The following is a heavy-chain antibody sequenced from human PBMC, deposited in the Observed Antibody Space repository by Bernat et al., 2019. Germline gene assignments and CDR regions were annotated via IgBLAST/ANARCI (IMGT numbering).Heavy chain of an antibody. CDR2: ISSSGSTI. J-gene: IGHJ4*02. Sequence: EVQLVESGGGLVQPGGSLRLSCAASGFTFSSYEMNWVRQAPGKGLEWVSYISSSGSTIYYADSVKGRFSISRDNAKNSLYLQMNSLRAEDTAVYYCARVVTARYDYWGQGTLVTVSS. CDR3: ARVVTARYDY. V-gene: IGHV3-48*03. CDR1: GFTFSSYE. D-gene: IGHD2-21*02.